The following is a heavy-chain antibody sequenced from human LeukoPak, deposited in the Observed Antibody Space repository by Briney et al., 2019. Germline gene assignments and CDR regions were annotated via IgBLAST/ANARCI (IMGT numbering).Heavy chain of an antibody. D-gene: IGHD6-13*01. CDR2: IYYSGST. Sequence: SETLSLTCTVSGGSISSHYWSWIRQPPGKGLEWIGYIYYSGSTNYNPSLKSRVTISVDSSKNQFSLKLSSVTAADTAVYYCARQGAAAGLYYFDYWGQGTLVTVSS. CDR1: GGSISSHY. J-gene: IGHJ4*02. CDR3: ARQGAAAGLYYFDY. V-gene: IGHV4-59*08.